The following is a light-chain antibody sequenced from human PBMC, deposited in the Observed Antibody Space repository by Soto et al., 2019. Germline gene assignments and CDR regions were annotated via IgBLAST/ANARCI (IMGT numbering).Light chain of an antibody. CDR2: EVN. CDR3: CSYAGSSTSWV. J-gene: IGLJ3*02. Sequence: QSALTQPASVSGSPGQSLTISCTGTSSDLGSYNLVSWYQQHPGKAPKLMIYEVNKLPSGVSNRFSASKSGNTASLTISGLQAEDEADYYCCSYAGSSTSWVFGGGTKLTVL. V-gene: IGLV2-23*02. CDR1: SSDLGSYNL.